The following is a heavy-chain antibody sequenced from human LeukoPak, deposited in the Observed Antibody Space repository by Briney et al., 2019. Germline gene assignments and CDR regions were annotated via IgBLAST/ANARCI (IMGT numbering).Heavy chain of an antibody. CDR1: GYIITSGYY. Sequence: SETLSLTCAVSGYIITSGYYWGWIRQPPGKGLEWIGSTYHSGSTYYNPSLKTRVTISVDTSKNQFSLKLSSVTAADTAVYYCARLYLRDHCSSTSCYGLYFDYWGQGTLVTVSS. J-gene: IGHJ4*02. CDR3: ARLYLRDHCSSTSCYGLYFDY. D-gene: IGHD2-2*01. CDR2: TYHSGST. V-gene: IGHV4-38-2*01.